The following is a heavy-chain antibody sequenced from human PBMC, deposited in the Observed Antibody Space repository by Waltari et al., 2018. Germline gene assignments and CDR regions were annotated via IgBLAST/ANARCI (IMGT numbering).Heavy chain of an antibody. Sequence: EVQVVESGGGLVQPGRSLRLSCAASGFTFDDYSMHWVRQAPGRGLVWVSGISWNSGSIGYADSVKGRFTISRANAKNSLYLQMNSLRAEDMALYYCAKGHISNDFWSGSLDFWGQGTLVTVSS. D-gene: IGHD3-3*01. J-gene: IGHJ4*02. CDR1: GFTFDDYS. CDR3: AKGHISNDFWSGSLDF. CDR2: ISWNSGSI. V-gene: IGHV3-9*03.